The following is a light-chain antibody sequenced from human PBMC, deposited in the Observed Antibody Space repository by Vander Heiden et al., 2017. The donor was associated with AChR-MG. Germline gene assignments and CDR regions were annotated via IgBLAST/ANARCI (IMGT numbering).Light chain of an antibody. CDR2: DVS. V-gene: IGLV2-14*01. CDR1: SRDVGGYNY. J-gene: IGLJ1*01. Sequence: QSALTQPASVSGSPGQSITISCTGTSRDVGGYNYVSWYQKHPGQAPKLMIYDVSNRPSGGSNRFSGSKSGNTAALTISGVQAEDEADYYCSSYTSSSTLTVFGTGTKVTVL. CDR3: SSYTSSSTLTV.